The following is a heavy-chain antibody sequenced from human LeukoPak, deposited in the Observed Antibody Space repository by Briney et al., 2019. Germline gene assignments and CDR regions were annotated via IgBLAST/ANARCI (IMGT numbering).Heavy chain of an antibody. Sequence: GGSLRLSCAASGFTFSSYAMHWVRQAPGKGLEWVAVISYDGSNKYYADSVKGRFTISRDSSKNTLYLQMNSLRAEDTAVYYCARDGNLLFDYWGQGTLVTVSS. V-gene: IGHV3-30-3*01. CDR1: GFTFSSYA. CDR3: ARDGNLLFDY. J-gene: IGHJ4*02. CDR2: ISYDGSNK.